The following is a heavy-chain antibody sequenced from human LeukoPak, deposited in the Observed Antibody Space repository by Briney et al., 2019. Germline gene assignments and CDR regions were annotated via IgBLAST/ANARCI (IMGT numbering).Heavy chain of an antibody. J-gene: IGHJ6*03. CDR2: IYYSGST. Sequence: SETLSLTCTVSGGSISSYYWSRIRQPPGKGLEWIGYIYYSGSTNYNPSLKSRVTISVDTSKNQFSLKLSSVTAADTAVYYCARAKGYDFWSGYPCIYYMDVWGKGTTVTVSS. D-gene: IGHD3-3*01. V-gene: IGHV4-59*01. CDR3: ARAKGYDFWSGYPCIYYMDV. CDR1: GGSISSYY.